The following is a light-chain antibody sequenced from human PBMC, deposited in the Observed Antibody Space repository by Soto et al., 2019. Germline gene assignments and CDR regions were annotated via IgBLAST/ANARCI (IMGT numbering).Light chain of an antibody. V-gene: IGKV3-20*01. CDR2: GAS. Sequence: IVLTQSPGTLSLSPGERATLSCRASQSISSSYLDWCQQKPGQAPRLLIFGASSRATGIPDRFSGSGSGTDFTLTISRLEPEDFAVYYCQQYGSSPRAFGQGTKVEVK. J-gene: IGKJ1*01. CDR1: QSISSSY. CDR3: QQYGSSPRA.